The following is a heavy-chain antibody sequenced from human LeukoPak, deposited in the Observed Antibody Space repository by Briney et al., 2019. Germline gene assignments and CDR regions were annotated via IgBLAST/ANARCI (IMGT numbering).Heavy chain of an antibody. D-gene: IGHD4-17*01. CDR1: GGSISSYY. CDR2: IYYSGST. CDR3: ARWITVTIVGSYYFDY. J-gene: IGHJ4*02. V-gene: IGHV4-59*01. Sequence: SETLSLTCTVSGGSISSYYWSWIRQPPGKGLEWIGYIYYSGSTNYNPSLKSRVTISADTSKNQFSLKLSSVTAADTAVYYCARWITVTIVGSYYFDYWGQGTLVTVSS.